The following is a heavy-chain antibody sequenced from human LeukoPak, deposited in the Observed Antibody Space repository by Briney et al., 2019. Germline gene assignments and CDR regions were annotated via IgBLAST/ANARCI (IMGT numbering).Heavy chain of an antibody. CDR3: ARGILTYYYDSSGYPFDY. V-gene: IGHV7-4-1*02. J-gene: IGHJ4*02. CDR1: GYTFTSYA. CDR2: INTNTGNP. D-gene: IGHD3-22*01. Sequence: ASVKVSCKASGYTFTSYAMNWVRQAPGQGLEWMGWINTNTGNPTYAQGFTGRFVFSLDTSVSTAYLQISSLKAEDTAVYYCARGILTYYYDSSGYPFDYRGQGTLVTVSS.